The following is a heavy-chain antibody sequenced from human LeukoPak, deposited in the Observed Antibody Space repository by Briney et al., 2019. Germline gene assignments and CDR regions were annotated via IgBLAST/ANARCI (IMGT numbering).Heavy chain of an antibody. CDR3: ARDRRGEKDFDV. J-gene: IGHJ3*01. CDR1: GFTFSSYG. CDR2: IYADGYT. V-gene: IGHV3-53*04. Sequence: PGRSLRLSCVASGFTFSSYGMHWVRQAPGKGLEWVSAIYADGYTRDAASVKGRFSISRHNSKNTVYLQMDNLRPEDTAVYYCARDRRGEKDFDVWGPGTMVTVSS.